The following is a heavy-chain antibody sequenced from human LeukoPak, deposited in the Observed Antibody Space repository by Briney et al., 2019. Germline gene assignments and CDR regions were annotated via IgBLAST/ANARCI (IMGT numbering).Heavy chain of an antibody. CDR3: AKLPTALGATNVVY. CDR1: GFTFSSYG. V-gene: IGHV3-30*02. D-gene: IGHD1-26*01. Sequence: PGGSLRLSCAASGFTFSSYGMHWVRQAPGKGLEWVAFIRYDGSNKYYADSEKGRFTISRDNSKNTLYLQMNSLRAEDTAVYYCAKLPTALGATNVVYWGQGTLVTVSS. J-gene: IGHJ4*02. CDR2: IRYDGSNK.